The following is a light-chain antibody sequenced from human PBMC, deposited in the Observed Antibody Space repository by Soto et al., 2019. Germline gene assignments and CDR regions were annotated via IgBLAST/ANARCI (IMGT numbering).Light chain of an antibody. CDR2: DAS. J-gene: IGKJ1*01. CDR1: QSISSW. V-gene: IGKV1-5*01. CDR3: QQYNSYSWT. Sequence: GDRVTITCRASQSISSWVAWYQQKPGKAPKLLIYDASSLESGVPSRFSGSGSGTEFTLTISSLQPDDFATYYCQQYNSYSWTVGQGTKVEIK.